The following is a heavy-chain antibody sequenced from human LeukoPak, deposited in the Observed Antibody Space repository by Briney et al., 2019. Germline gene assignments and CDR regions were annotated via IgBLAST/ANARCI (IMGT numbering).Heavy chain of an antibody. CDR1: GYSFTDYS. CDR3: ARAGGRSWFDP. CDR2: INPNSGGT. Sequence: ASLKVSCKASGYSFTDYSIHWVRQAPGQGLEWMGSINPNSGGTNYAQKFRGRVTMTTDTSMSTAYMELSRLTSDDTAVYYCARAGGRSWFDPWGQGTLVTVSS. J-gene: IGHJ5*02. V-gene: IGHV1-2*02.